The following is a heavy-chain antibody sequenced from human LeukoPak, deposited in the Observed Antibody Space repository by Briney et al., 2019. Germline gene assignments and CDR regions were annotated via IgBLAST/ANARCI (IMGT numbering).Heavy chain of an antibody. CDR2: IYYSGST. CDR1: GGSISSSSYY. V-gene: IGHV4-39*01. Sequence: PSETLSLTCTVSGGSISSSSYYWGWIRQPPGKGLEWIGSIYYSGSTYYNPSLKSRVTISVDTSENQFSLKLSSVTAADTAVYYCARQGPYYDSSGYYGWFDPWGQGTLVTVSS. D-gene: IGHD3-22*01. J-gene: IGHJ5*02. CDR3: ARQGPYYDSSGYYGWFDP.